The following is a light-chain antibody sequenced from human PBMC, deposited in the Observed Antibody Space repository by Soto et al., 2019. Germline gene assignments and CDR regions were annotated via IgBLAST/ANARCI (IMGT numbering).Light chain of an antibody. CDR3: QQRFNWPPIT. V-gene: IGKV3-11*01. CDR1: QSVISY. CDR2: DAS. J-gene: IGKJ5*01. Sequence: EIVLTQSPATLSLSPGERATLSCRASQSVISYLAWYQQKPGQAPRLLIYDASNRATGIPTRFSGSGSGTDFTLTISSLEPEDFAIYYCQQRFNWPPITFGQGTRLEIK.